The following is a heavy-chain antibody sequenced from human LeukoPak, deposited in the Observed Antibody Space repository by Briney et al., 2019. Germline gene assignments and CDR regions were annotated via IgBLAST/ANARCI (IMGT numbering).Heavy chain of an antibody. D-gene: IGHD6-13*01. Sequence: SETLSLTCTVSGGSISSGGYYWSWIRQRPGKGLEWIGYIYYSGSTYYNPSLKSRVTISVDTSKNQFSLKLSSVTAAETAVYYCAREVKGLAARYFDYWGQGTLVTVSS. V-gene: IGHV4-31*03. CDR1: GGSISSGGYY. CDR3: AREVKGLAARYFDY. CDR2: IYYSGST. J-gene: IGHJ4*02.